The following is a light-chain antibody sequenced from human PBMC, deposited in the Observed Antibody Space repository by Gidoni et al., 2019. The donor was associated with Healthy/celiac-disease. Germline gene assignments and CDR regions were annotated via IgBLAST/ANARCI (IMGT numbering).Light chain of an antibody. V-gene: IGLV1-44*01. J-gene: IGLJ2*01. CDR3: AAWDDSLNGHVV. Sequence: QSVLTPPPSASGTPGQRVTIAFSGSSANIGSNTVTWYQQLPGTAPQLLIYSNNQRTSGVPDRFSGSKSGTSASLAISGLQSEDEADYYCAAWDDSLNGHVVFGGGTKLTVL. CDR1: SANIGSNT. CDR2: SNN.